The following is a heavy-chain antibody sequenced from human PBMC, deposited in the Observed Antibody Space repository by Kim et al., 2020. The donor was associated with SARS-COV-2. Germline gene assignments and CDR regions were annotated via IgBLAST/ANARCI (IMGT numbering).Heavy chain of an antibody. Sequence: ASVKVSCKASGYTFTSYGISWVRQAPGQGLEWMGWISAYNGNTNYAQKLQGRVTMTTDTSTSTAYMELRSLRSDDTAVYFCARDILTDLTYCGGDCYSPFDYWGQGTLVTVSS. CDR3: ARDILTDLTYCGGDCYSPFDY. D-gene: IGHD2-21*01. CDR2: ISAYNGNT. V-gene: IGHV1-18*04. J-gene: IGHJ4*02. CDR1: GYTFTSYG.